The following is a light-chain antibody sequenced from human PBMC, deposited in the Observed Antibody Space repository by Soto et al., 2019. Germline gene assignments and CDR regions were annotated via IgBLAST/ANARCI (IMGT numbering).Light chain of an antibody. Sequence: IIMTQCPATLSVSPWDVATLACMASQSVFSNVAWYQQKPGQAPRLLIYGASSRATGIPDRFSGSGSGTEFTLTISSLQPEDFAVYYCQLHYNCLYTLGRGTRLEIK. CDR1: QSVFSN. CDR2: GAS. J-gene: IGKJ5*01. CDR3: QLHYNCLYT. V-gene: IGKV3D-15*01.